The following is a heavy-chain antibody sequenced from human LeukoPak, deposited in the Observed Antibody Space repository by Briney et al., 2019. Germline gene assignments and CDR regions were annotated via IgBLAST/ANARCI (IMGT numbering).Heavy chain of an antibody. V-gene: IGHV3-11*01. CDR1: GFTFSDYY. Sequence: SGGSLRLSCAASGFTFSDYYMSWIRQAPGKGLEWVSDIGSGGGTKYYADSVRGRFTISRDTTKNSQYLKINSLSAEDTAVYYGARARWEPHYFDYWGQGTLVTVSS. CDR3: ARARWEPHYFDY. CDR2: IGSGGGTK. D-gene: IGHD1-26*01. J-gene: IGHJ4*02.